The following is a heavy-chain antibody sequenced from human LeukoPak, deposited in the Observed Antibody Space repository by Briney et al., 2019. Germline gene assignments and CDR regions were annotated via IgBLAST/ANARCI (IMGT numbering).Heavy chain of an antibody. CDR2: IYPGDSDT. D-gene: IGHD5-18*01. CDR1: GYSFTSYW. J-gene: IGHJ4*02. Sequence: RGESLKISCKGSGYSFTSYWISWVRQMPGKGLGWMGIIYPGDSDTRYSPSFQGQVTISADKSISTAYLQWSSLKASDTAMYYCAKSGYSYGYGLYYFDYWGQGTLVTVSS. V-gene: IGHV5-51*01. CDR3: AKSGYSYGYGLYYFDY.